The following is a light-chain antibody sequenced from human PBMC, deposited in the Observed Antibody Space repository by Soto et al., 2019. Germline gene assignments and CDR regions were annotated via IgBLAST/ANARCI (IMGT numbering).Light chain of an antibody. CDR1: SSDVGGYNY. Sequence: QSALTQPPSASGSPGQSVTISCTGTSSDVGGYNYVSWYQQHPGKAPKLMIYEVSKRPSGVPDRFSGSKSGNAASLTVSGLQAEDVADYYCSSFAGSDILFGGGTKVTVL. J-gene: IGLJ2*01. CDR2: EVS. V-gene: IGLV2-8*01. CDR3: SSFAGSDIL.